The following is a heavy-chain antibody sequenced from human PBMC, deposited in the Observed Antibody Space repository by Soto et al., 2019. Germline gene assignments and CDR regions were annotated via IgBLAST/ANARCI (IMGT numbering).Heavy chain of an antibody. V-gene: IGHV3-15*01. CDR2: IRSKTDGGTI. CDR1: GFSFSNAW. Sequence: EVQLVESGGGLVKPGESRRLSCAASGFSFSNAWMNWVRQAPGKGLEWVGQIRSKTDGGTIFYPAPVKDRFIISRDDSRNTLYLQMNSLKTEDTAVYYCTTAHPRGPDYWGQGTLVTVST. CDR3: TTAHPRGPDY. J-gene: IGHJ4*02. D-gene: IGHD5-12*01.